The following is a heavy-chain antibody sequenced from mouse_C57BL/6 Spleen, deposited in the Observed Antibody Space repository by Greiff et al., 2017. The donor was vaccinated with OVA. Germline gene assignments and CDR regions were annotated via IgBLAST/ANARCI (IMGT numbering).Heavy chain of an antibody. V-gene: IGHV5-6*01. CDR3: ARHAEGFAY. J-gene: IGHJ3*01. CDR1: GFTFSSYG. CDR2: ISSGGSYT. Sequence: EVQLVESGGDLVKPGGSLKLSCAASGFTFSSYGMSWVRQTPDKRLEWVATISSGGSYTYYPDSVKGRFTISRDNAKNTLYLQMSSLKSEDTAMYYCARHAEGFAYWGQGTLVTVSA.